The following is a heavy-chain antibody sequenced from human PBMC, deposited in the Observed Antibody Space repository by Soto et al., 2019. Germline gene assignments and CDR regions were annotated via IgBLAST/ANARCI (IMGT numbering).Heavy chain of an antibody. CDR1: GFTFSSYW. J-gene: IGHJ4*02. V-gene: IGHV3-7*01. D-gene: IGHD1-1*01. Sequence: PGGSLRLSCAASGFTFSSYWMNWVRQAPGKGLEWVSNINQDGNEDNLLDSVKGRFTISRDNAKNSLFLQMNSLRVDDTAVYYCARTGDGHNDFLDXWGQGALLTVSX. CDR2: INQDGNED. CDR3: ARTGDGHNDFLDX.